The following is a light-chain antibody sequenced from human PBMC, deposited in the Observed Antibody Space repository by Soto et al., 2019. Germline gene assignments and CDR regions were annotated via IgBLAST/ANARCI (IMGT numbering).Light chain of an antibody. CDR2: DVS. CDR1: SSDVGGYNY. J-gene: IGLJ1*01. CDR3: SSYTSSSTPFYV. Sequence: QAVVTQPASVSGSPGQSITISCTGTSSDVGGYNYVSWYQQHPGKAPKLMIYDVSNRPSGVSNRFSGSKSGNTASLTISGLHAEDEADYYCSSYTSSSTPFYVFGTGTKLTVL. V-gene: IGLV2-14*01.